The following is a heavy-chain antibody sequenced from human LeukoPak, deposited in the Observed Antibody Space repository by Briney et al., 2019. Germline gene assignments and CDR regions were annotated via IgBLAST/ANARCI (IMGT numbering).Heavy chain of an antibody. CDR2: IYTSGST. CDR1: GGSISSYY. J-gene: IGHJ6*03. CDR3: AGGSSRITIFGVVSYYYMDV. V-gene: IGHV4-4*07. D-gene: IGHD3-3*01. Sequence: SETLSLTCTVSGGSISSYYWSWIRQPAGKGLEWIGRIYTSGSTNYNPSLKSRVTMSVDTSKNQFSLKLSSVTAADTAVYYCAGGSSRITIFGVVSYYYMDVWGKGTTVTVSS.